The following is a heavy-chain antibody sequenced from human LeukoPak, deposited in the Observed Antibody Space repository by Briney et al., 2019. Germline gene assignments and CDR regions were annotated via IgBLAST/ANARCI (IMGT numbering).Heavy chain of an antibody. V-gene: IGHV1-2*02. J-gene: IGHJ4*02. CDR3: ARSKIAVAGDY. D-gene: IGHD6-19*01. Sequence: APVKVSCKASGCTFTGYYMHWVRQAPGQGLEWMGWINPNSGGTNYAQKFQGRVTMTRDTSISTAYMELSRLRSDDTAVYYCARSKIAVAGDYWGQGTLVTVSS. CDR1: GCTFTGYY. CDR2: INPNSGGT.